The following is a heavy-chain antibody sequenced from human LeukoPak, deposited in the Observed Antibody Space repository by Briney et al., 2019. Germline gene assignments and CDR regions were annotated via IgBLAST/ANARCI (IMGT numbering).Heavy chain of an antibody. CDR2: IYSGGST. CDR1: GFTVSSNY. V-gene: IGHV3-66*01. CDR3: ARDRYSSGWFDY. Sequence: PGGSLRLSCEVSGFTVSSNYLSWVRQAPGKGLEWVSLIYSGGSTYYADSVKGRFIISRDNSQNTLYLQMNSLRVDDTAVYCCARDRYSSGWFDYWGQGTLVTVSS. J-gene: IGHJ5*01. D-gene: IGHD6-19*01.